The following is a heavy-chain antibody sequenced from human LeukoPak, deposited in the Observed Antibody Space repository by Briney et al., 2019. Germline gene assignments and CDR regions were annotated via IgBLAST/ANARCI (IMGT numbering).Heavy chain of an antibody. D-gene: IGHD1-14*01. Sequence: GGSLRLSCAASGFTFDDYAMHWVRQAPGKGLEWVSGISWNSGNIGQADSVKGRFTISRDNAKNSLYLQMNNLRPEDTALYYCVKDRRNPYRPEGPFDPWGQGTLVTVSS. CDR3: VKDRRNPYRPEGPFDP. J-gene: IGHJ5*02. V-gene: IGHV3-9*01. CDR1: GFTFDDYA. CDR2: ISWNSGNI.